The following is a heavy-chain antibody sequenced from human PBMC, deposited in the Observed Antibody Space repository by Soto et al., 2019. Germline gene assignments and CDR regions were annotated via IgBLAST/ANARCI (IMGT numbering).Heavy chain of an antibody. V-gene: IGHV1-2*02. Sequence: QVQLVQSGAEVKKPGASVKVSCKASGYTFTGYYMHWVRQAPGQGLEWMGWINPNSGGTNYAQKCQGRVTVTRDTSISTAYMDVSTLRSDDTAVYYCAREGDSSGYYGYWGQGTLVTVSS. CDR2: INPNSGGT. CDR3: AREGDSSGYYGY. J-gene: IGHJ4*02. D-gene: IGHD3-22*01. CDR1: GYTFTGYY.